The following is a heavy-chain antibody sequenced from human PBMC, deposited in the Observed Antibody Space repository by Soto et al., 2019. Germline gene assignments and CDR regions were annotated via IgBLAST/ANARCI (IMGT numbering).Heavy chain of an antibody. Sequence: QAHLQQWGAGLLKPSETLSLTCAVYGGSFSGYYWSWIRQPPGKGLEWIGEINHYGSTNQNPSLKSRVTLSIDTSKNQFSLKLSSVTAADTAVYYCAREACSTTSCYHDWGQGTTVTVSS. CDR1: GGSFSGYY. J-gene: IGHJ6*02. CDR3: AREACSTTSCYHD. D-gene: IGHD2-2*01. V-gene: IGHV4-34*02. CDR2: INHYGST.